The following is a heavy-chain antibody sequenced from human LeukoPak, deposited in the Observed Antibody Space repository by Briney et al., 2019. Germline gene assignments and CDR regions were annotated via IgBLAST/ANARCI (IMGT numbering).Heavy chain of an antibody. D-gene: IGHD5-24*01. CDR3: TKDGDEMATITPHFDY. CDR1: GFTFSTYG. CDR2: ISYDGSNK. J-gene: IGHJ4*02. Sequence: PGGSLRLSCAASGFTFSTYGMHWVRQAPGKGLEWVAVISYDGSNKYYADSVKGRFTISRDNSKNTLYLQMNRLGAEDTAMYYCTKDGDEMATITPHFDYWGQGTLVTVSS. V-gene: IGHV3-30*18.